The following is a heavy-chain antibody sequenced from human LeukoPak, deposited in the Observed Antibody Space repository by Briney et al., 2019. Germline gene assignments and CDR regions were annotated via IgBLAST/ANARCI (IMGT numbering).Heavy chain of an antibody. D-gene: IGHD6-6*01. CDR3: ASKRVAARPSSFVLLNNWFDP. CDR1: GGTFSSYA. Sequence: SVKVSCKASGGTFSSYAISWVRQAPGQGLEWMGGIIPIFGTANYAQKFQGRVTITTDESTSTAYMELSSLRSEDTAVYYCASKRVAARPSSFVLLNNWFDPWAREPWSPSPQ. CDR2: IIPIFGTA. V-gene: IGHV1-69*05. J-gene: IGHJ5*02.